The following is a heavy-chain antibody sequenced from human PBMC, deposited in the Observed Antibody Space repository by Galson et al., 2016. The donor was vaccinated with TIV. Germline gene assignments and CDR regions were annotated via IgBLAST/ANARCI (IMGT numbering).Heavy chain of an antibody. CDR2: INHNGIA. CDR3: AKGGPEVSIYYYYMDV. Sequence: SETLSLTCGVYGESLRGYRWNWVRQSPGKGLEWMGDINHNGIATYNPSLKSRLTMSVDTSRNQFSLNLTSLTAADTAVYFCAKGGPEVSIYYYYMDVWGQGTTVTVSS. V-gene: IGHV4-34*01. CDR1: GESLRGYR. D-gene: IGHD3-10*01. J-gene: IGHJ6*03.